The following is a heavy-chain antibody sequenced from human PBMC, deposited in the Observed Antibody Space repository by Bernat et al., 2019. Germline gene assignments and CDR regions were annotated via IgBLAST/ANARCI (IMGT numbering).Heavy chain of an antibody. CDR1: GFTFDDYA. D-gene: IGHD6-13*01. J-gene: IGHJ6*02. Sequence: EVQLVESGGGLVQPGRSLRLSCAASGFTFDDYAMHWVRQAPGKGLEWVSGISWNSGSIGYADSEKGRFPITRDNAKKSLYLQMNSLRAEDTALYYCAKEAAAGTDHYYYYGMDVWGQGTTVTVSS. CDR2: ISWNSGSI. CDR3: AKEAAAGTDHYYYYGMDV. V-gene: IGHV3-9*01.